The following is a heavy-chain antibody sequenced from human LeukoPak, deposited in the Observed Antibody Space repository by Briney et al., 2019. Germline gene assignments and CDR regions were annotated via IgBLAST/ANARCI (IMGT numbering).Heavy chain of an antibody. CDR3: ARGRSGTMIVVVTSYYYYYGMDV. CDR2: INPSGGST. Sequence: ASVKVSCKASGYTFTSYYMHWVRQAPGQGLEWMGIINPSGGSTSYAQKFQGRVTMTRDTSTSTVYMELSSLRSEDTAVYYCARGRSGTMIVVVTSYYYYYGMDVWGQGTTVTVSS. CDR1: GYTFTSYY. V-gene: IGHV1-46*01. D-gene: IGHD3-22*01. J-gene: IGHJ6*02.